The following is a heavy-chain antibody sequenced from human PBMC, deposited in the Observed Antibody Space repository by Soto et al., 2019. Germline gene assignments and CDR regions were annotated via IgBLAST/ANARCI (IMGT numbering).Heavy chain of an antibody. J-gene: IGHJ5*01. V-gene: IGHV3-23*01. CDR1: GFMFSTTD. Sequence: QSGGSLRLSCAASGFMFSTTDMIWVRQAPGKGLEWVTTIEGSGTITYYADSVRGRFTISRDNSKNTVYLQMDSLTADDTAVYYCVKNSGWFNSWGQGTPVTVSS. CDR3: VKNSGWFNS. CDR2: IEGSGTIT. D-gene: IGHD3-10*01.